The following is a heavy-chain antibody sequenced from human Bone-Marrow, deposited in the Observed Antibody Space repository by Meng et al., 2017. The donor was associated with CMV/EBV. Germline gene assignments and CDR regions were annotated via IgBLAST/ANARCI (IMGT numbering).Heavy chain of an antibody. J-gene: IGHJ4*02. CDR2: TYYRSKWYN. Sequence: VQLQQAGPGPVKPSQTLSPTCAIPGDSVSSNSVAWNWIRHSPSRGLEWLGRTYYRSKWYNDYAVSVNSRIRINSDTSKNQFSLQLNSVTPEDTAVYYCTRAFVWSMDYWGQGTLVTVSS. V-gene: IGHV6-1*01. D-gene: IGHD3-10*01. CDR1: GDSVSSNSVA. CDR3: TRAFVWSMDY.